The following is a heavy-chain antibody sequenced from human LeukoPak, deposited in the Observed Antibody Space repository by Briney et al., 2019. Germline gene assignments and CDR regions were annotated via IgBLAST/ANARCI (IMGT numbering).Heavy chain of an antibody. V-gene: IGHV4-59*01. CDR2: IYYSGST. J-gene: IGHJ4*02. CDR3: ARSEWPLIKIDY. Sequence: PSETLSLTCTVSDGSISSYYWSWIRQPPGKGLEWIGYIYYSGSTNYNPSLKSRVTISVDTSKNRFSLKLSSVTAADTAVYYCARSEWPLIKIDYWGQGTLVTVSS. D-gene: IGHD3-3*01. CDR1: DGSISSYY.